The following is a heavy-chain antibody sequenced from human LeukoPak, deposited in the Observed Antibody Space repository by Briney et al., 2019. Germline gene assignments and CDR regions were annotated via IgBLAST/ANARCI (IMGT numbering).Heavy chain of an antibody. V-gene: IGHV3-23*01. Sequence: PGGSLRLSCAASGFTFSSYAMSWVRQAPGKGLEWVPRIRGSGGSTYYADSVEGRFTISRDNFKNTLFLQTNSLTAEDTAVYYCAKDRSYDSSGYYPDAFDIWGQGTMVTVSS. CDR3: AKDRSYDSSGYYPDAFDI. CDR2: IRGSGGST. J-gene: IGHJ3*02. D-gene: IGHD3-22*01. CDR1: GFTFSSYA.